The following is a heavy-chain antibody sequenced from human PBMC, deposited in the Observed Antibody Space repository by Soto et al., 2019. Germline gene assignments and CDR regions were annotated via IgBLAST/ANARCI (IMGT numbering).Heavy chain of an antibody. CDR2: IIPIFGTA. D-gene: IGHD2-2*02. CDR3: ASGYCSSTSCYTQYYYYYGMDV. CDR1: GGTFSSYA. Sequence: QVQLVQSGAEVKKPGSSVKVSCKASGGTFSSYAISWVRQAPGQGLEWMGGIIPIFGTANYAQKFQGRVPITADESTSTAYMELSSVRSEDTAVYYCASGYCSSTSCYTQYYYYYGMDVWGQGTTVTVSS. V-gene: IGHV1-69*01. J-gene: IGHJ6*02.